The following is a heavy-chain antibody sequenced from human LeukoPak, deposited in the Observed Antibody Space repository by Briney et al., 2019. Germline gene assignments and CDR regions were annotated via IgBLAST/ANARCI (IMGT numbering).Heavy chain of an antibody. V-gene: IGHV3-53*01. Sequence: PGGSLRLSCAASGFTVSSNYMSWVRQAPGKGLEWVSVIYSGGSTYYADSVKGRFAISRDNSKNTLYLQMNSLRAEDTAVYYCARDYRYSSGDWGQGTLVTVSS. D-gene: IGHD6-19*01. CDR3: ARDYRYSSGD. J-gene: IGHJ4*02. CDR2: IYSGGST. CDR1: GFTVSSNY.